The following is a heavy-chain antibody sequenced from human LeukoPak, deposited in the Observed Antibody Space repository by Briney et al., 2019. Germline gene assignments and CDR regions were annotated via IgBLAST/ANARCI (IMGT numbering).Heavy chain of an antibody. Sequence: GGSLRLSCSASGFIVSTYTMYWVRQAQGKGLEYVSVINGDGRTTYYIDAVKGRFTVSRDNSKNTLYLQMSSLSTEDTAVYYCVGDQVDDTGYLRWGQGTRVTVPA. CDR2: INGDGRTT. CDR3: VGDQVDDTGYLR. J-gene: IGHJ4*02. D-gene: IGHD5-12*01. CDR1: GFIVSTYT. V-gene: IGHV3-64D*06.